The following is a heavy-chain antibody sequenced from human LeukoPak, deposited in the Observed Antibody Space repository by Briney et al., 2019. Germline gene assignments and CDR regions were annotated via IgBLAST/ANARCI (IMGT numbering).Heavy chain of an antibody. CDR1: GGSFSGYY. CDR3: ARGHGGYYYDSSGYYLFG. D-gene: IGHD3-22*01. V-gene: IGHV4-34*01. J-gene: IGHJ4*02. Sequence: PSETLSLTCAVYGGSFSGYYWSWIRRPPGKGLEWIGEINHSGSTNYNPSLKSRVTISVDTSKNQFSLKLSSVTAADTAVYYCARGHGGYYYDSSGYYLFGWGQGTLVTVSS. CDR2: INHSGST.